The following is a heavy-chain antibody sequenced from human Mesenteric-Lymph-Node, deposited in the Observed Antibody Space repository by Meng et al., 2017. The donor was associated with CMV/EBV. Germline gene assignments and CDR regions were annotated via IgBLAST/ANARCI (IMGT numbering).Heavy chain of an antibody. Sequence: GESLKISCAASGFSFNNYWMSWVRQAPGKGLEWVANIKGDGSAKEYVDSVNGRFTISRDNANNLLYLQMNSLRVEDTAVYYCARVGGDCYSKCFDYWGQGTLVTVSS. D-gene: IGHD2-21*01. CDR1: GFSFNNYW. J-gene: IGHJ4*02. CDR2: IKGDGSAK. V-gene: IGHV3-7*01. CDR3: ARVGGDCYSKCFDY.